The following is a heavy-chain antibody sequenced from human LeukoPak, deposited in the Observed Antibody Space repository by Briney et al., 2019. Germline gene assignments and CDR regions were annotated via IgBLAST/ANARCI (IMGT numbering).Heavy chain of an antibody. D-gene: IGHD3-22*01. J-gene: IGHJ4*02. CDR1: GFTFNTYE. CDR2: ISSSGSNI. Sequence: GGSLRLSCAASGFTFNTYEMNWVRQAPGKGLEWVSYISSSGSNIYYADAVKGRFTISRDNAKNSLYLQMNSLRAEDTAVYYCARDNYDSSTPYYFDYGGQGTLVTVSS. CDR3: ARDNYDSSTPYYFDY. V-gene: IGHV3-48*03.